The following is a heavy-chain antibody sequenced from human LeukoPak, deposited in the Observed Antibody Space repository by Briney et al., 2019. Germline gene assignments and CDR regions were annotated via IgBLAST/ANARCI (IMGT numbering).Heavy chain of an antibody. D-gene: IGHD6-6*01. CDR1: GGTFSSYA. CDR3: ATTMLAARFGSFDY. CDR2: IIPIFGTA. Sequence: GASVKVSCKASGGTFSSYAISWVRQAPGQGLEWMGGIIPIFGTANYAQKFQGRVTITTDESTSTAYMELSSLRSEDTAVYYCATTMLAARFGSFDYWGQGTLVTVSS. J-gene: IGHJ4*02. V-gene: IGHV1-69*05.